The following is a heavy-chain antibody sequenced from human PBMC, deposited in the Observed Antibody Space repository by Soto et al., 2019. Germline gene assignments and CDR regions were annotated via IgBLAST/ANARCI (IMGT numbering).Heavy chain of an antibody. CDR3: ATSYGSGYRAFDS. CDR2: VNPILSMS. V-gene: IGHV1-69*02. J-gene: IGHJ4*02. D-gene: IGHD3-10*01. Sequence: QVQLVQSGAELKKPGSSVKVSCKASGDTFSFYTINWVRQAPGLGLEWMGRVNPILSMSNYAQKFQGRVTMTADKSTGTAYMELRSLRSEDTAFYYCATSYGSGYRAFDSWGQGALVTVSS. CDR1: GDTFSFYT.